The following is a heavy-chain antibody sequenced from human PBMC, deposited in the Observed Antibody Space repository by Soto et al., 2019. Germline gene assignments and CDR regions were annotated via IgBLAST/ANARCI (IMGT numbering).Heavy chain of an antibody. CDR2: INPSGGST. J-gene: IGHJ6*02. D-gene: IGHD6-19*01. CDR1: GYTFTSYY. CDR3: ARDVSSGWYGPYYYYGMDV. Sequence: QVQLVQSGAEVKKPGASVKVSCKASGYTFTSYYMHWVRQAPGQGLEWMGIINPSGGSTSYAQKFQGRVSMTRDTSTSTVYMELSSLRSEDTAVYYCARDVSSGWYGPYYYYGMDVWGQGTTVTVSS. V-gene: IGHV1-46*01.